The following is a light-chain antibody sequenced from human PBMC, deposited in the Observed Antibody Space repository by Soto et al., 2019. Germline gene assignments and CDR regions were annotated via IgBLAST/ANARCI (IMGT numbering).Light chain of an antibody. CDR2: DAS. CDR3: QQYNNWPPCT. V-gene: IGKV3-15*01. J-gene: IGKJ1*01. Sequence: EIVMTQSPATLSVSPGERATLSCRASQSVSRYLSWYQQRPGQAPSLLIYDASTSATPIPARFRCSGSGREFALTICSLQSEDCAVYYCQQYNNWPPCTFGQGTKVEIK. CDR1: QSVSRY.